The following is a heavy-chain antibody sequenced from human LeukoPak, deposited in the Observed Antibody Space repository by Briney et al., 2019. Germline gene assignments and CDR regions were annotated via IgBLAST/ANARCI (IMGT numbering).Heavy chain of an antibody. J-gene: IGHJ4*02. V-gene: IGHV3-64*01. CDR3: AREYSNTYYFDY. D-gene: IGHD6-13*01. CDR1: GFTFSSYA. CDR2: ISSNGGST. Sequence: GGSLRLSCAASGFTFSSYAVHWVRQAPGKGLEYVSAISSNGGSTYYANSVKGRFTISRDNSKNTLYLQMGSLRAEDTAVYYCAREYSNTYYFDYWGQGTLVTVSS.